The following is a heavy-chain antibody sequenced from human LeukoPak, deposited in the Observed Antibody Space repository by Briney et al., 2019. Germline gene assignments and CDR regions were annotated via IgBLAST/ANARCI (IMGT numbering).Heavy chain of an antibody. V-gene: IGHV3-7*01. J-gene: IGHJ3*02. Sequence: GGSLRLSCAASGFTCSSYWMSWVRQAPGKGLEWVANIKQDGSEKYYVDSVKGRFTISRDNAKNSLYLQMNSLRAEDTAVYYCARVGQLPFAFVIWGQGTMVTVSS. CDR3: ARVGQLPFAFVI. D-gene: IGHD6-6*01. CDR1: GFTCSSYW. CDR2: IKQDGSEK.